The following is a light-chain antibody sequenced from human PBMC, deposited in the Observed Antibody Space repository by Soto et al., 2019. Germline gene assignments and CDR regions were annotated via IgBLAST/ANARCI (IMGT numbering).Light chain of an antibody. CDR2: GAS. CDR3: QEYNTWPWT. V-gene: IGKV3D-15*01. CDR1: QSVGNS. J-gene: IGKJ1*01. Sequence: VVMTQSPGTLSVSPGEGVTLSCRASQSVGNSLAWYQHKPGQAPRLLIYGASNRATGIPDRFSGSGSGTDFTLTISRLEPEDFAVYYCQEYNTWPWTFGQGTKVDIK.